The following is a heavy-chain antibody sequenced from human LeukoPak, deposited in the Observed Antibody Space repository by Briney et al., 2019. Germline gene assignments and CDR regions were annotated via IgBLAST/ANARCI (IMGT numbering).Heavy chain of an antibody. CDR3: AKDKGGWSDFGYFDY. V-gene: IGHV1-2*02. CDR1: GYTFTDYY. J-gene: IGHJ4*02. CDR2: INPTSGGT. D-gene: IGHD6-19*01. Sequence: ASVKVSCKASGYTFTDYYMHWVRQAPGQGLEWMGWINPTSGGTIYAQKFQGRVTMTRDTSISTVHMELTRLTSDDTAVYYCAKDKGGWSDFGYFDYWGQGTLVTVSS.